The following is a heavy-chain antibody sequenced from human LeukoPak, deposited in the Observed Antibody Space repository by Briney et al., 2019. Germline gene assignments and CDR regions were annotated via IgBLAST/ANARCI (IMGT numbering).Heavy chain of an antibody. CDR1: GFTFSSYA. J-gene: IGHJ4*02. Sequence: GGSLRLSCAASGFTFSSYAMHWVRQAPGKGPEYVSAISSNGDSTYYANSVKGRFTISRDNSKNTLYLQVGSLRVEDMAVYYCARGGGYRGYGQDYWGQGTLVTVSS. CDR3: ARGGGYRGYGQDY. V-gene: IGHV3-64*01. CDR2: ISSNGDST. D-gene: IGHD5-12*01.